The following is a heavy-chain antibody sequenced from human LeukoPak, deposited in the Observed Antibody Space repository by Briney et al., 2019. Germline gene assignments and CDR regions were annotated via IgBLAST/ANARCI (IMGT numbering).Heavy chain of an antibody. V-gene: IGHV3-48*01. J-gene: IGHJ6*02. D-gene: IGHD3/OR15-3a*01. CDR2: ISSSGSTI. CDR1: GFTFSSYS. Sequence: GGALRLSCAASGFTFSSYSMNWVRQAPGRGREWVSYISSSGSTIYYADSVKGRFTISRDNAKNSLYLQMNSLRAEDTAVYYCARDDLGTSYFYYGMDVWGQGTTVTVSS. CDR3: ARDDLGTSYFYYGMDV.